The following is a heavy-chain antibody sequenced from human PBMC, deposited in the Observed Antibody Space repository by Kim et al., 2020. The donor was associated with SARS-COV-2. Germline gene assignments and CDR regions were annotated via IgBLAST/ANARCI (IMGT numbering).Heavy chain of an antibody. Sequence: GGSLRLSCAASGFTFSSYSMSWVRQAPGKGLEWVASISDSGGDTYYVDSVKGRFTISRDNSKNTLSLQMNSLRAEDTALYYCAKGVCSSISCYTAECWGRGTLVTGSS. CDR3: AKGVCSSISCYTAEC. V-gene: IGHV3-23*01. J-gene: IGHJ4*02. CDR2: ISDSGGDT. CDR1: GFTFSSYS. D-gene: IGHD2-2*02.